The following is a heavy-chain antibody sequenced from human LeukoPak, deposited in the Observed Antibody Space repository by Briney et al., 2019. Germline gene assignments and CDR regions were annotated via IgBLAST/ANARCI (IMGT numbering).Heavy chain of an antibody. CDR2: ISYDGSNK. CDR1: GFTFSSYA. V-gene: IGHV3-30-3*01. J-gene: IGHJ4*02. Sequence: GGSLRLSCAASGFTFSSYAIHWVRQAPGKGLEWVAVISYDGSNKYYADSVKGRFTISRDNSKSTLYLQMNSLRAEDTAVYYCAKDRYSGLNTIDYWGQGTLVTVSS. CDR3: AKDRYSGLNTIDY. D-gene: IGHD6-13*01.